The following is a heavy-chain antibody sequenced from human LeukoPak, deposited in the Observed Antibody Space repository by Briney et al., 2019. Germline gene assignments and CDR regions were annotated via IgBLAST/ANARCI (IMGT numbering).Heavy chain of an antibody. Sequence: PSQTLSLTCSVSGGSISGYYWSWIRQPPGKGLEWIGYIYYSGSTNYNPSLKSRVTISVDTSKNQFSLKLRSVTAADTAVYYCVRDQDYVFDYWGQGSLVTVSS. D-gene: IGHD4-17*01. CDR3: VRDQDYVFDY. J-gene: IGHJ4*02. V-gene: IGHV4-59*01. CDR2: IYYSGST. CDR1: GGSISGYY.